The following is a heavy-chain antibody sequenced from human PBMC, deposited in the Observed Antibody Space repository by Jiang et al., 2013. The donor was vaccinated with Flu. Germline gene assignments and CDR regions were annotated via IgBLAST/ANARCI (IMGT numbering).Heavy chain of an antibody. CDR1: GFSLSDYG. D-gene: IGHD3-16*01. CDR3: ANGGGDTWGGFDY. Sequence: VQLVESGGSVVQPGRSLRLSCAVSGFSLSDYGMHWVRQAPGKGLEWVAVTSFDGSEKYYADSVKGRFTISGDSSKNTLYLHMNSLRPEDTAVYYCANGGGDTWGGFDYWGQGTPVIVSS. V-gene: IGHV3-30*18. J-gene: IGHJ4*02. CDR2: TSFDGSEK.